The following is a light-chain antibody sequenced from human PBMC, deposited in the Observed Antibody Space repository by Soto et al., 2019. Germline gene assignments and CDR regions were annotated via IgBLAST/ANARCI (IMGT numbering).Light chain of an antibody. CDR3: SSYTSSSTLVV. CDR2: DVS. Sequence: QTVVTQPASVSGSPGQSITISCTGTSSDVGGYNYVSWYQHHPGKAPKLMIYDVSNRPSGVSNRFSGSKSGNTASLTISGLQAEDEADYYCSSYTSSSTLVVFGGGTKVTVL. J-gene: IGLJ2*01. CDR1: SSDVGGYNY. V-gene: IGLV2-14*03.